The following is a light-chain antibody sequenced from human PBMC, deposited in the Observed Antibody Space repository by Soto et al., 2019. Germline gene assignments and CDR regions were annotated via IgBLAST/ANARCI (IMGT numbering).Light chain of an antibody. CDR3: SSFAGTNTYVV. V-gene: IGLV2-11*01. Sequence: QSALIQPRSVSGSPGQSVTISCTGTSSDIGPYNFVSWYQHHPDKAPKPMIFRVNLRPSGVPDRFSGSKSGNTASLTISGLQAEDEADYYCSSFAGTNTYVVFGGGTQLTVL. CDR2: RVN. J-gene: IGLJ2*01. CDR1: SSDIGPYNF.